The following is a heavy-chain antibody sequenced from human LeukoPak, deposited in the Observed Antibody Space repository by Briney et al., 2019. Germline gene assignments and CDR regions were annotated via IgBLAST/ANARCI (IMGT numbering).Heavy chain of an antibody. CDR1: GGTFSSYA. D-gene: IGHD2-15*01. Sequence: ASVKVSCKASGGTFSSYAISWVRQAPGQGLEWMGRIIPILGIANYAQKFQGRVTITADKSTSTAYMELSSLRSEDTAMYYCARARCSGGSCYYQFDYWGQGTLVTVSS. V-gene: IGHV1-69*04. J-gene: IGHJ4*02. CDR2: IIPILGIA. CDR3: ARARCSGGSCYYQFDY.